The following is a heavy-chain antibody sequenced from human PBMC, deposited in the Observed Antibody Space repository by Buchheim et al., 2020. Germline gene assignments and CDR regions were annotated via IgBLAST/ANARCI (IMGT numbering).Heavy chain of an antibody. J-gene: IGHJ4*02. CDR2: INHSGST. CDR3: ARSSFYDFWSGYYSPFDY. D-gene: IGHD3-3*01. CDR1: GGSISSGGYY. V-gene: IGHV4-31*03. Sequence: QVQLQESGPGLVKPSQTLSLTCTVSGGSISSGGYYWSWIRQPPGKGLEWIGEINHSGSTNYNPSLKSRVTISVDTSKNQFSLKLSSVTAADTAVYYCARSSFYDFWSGYYSPFDYWGQGTL.